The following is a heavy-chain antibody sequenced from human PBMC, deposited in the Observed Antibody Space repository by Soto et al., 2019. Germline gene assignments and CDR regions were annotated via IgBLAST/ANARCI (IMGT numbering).Heavy chain of an antibody. CDR2: IKQDGSEK. D-gene: IGHD3-3*01. V-gene: IGHV3-7*01. Sequence: GGSLRLSCAASGFTFSSYWMSWVRQAPGKGLEWVANIKQDGSEKYYVDSVKGRFTISRDNAKNSLYLQMNSLRAEDTAVYYCARVRGITIFGVSYYYYYMDVWGKGTTVTVSS. CDR3: ARVRGITIFGVSYYYYYMDV. J-gene: IGHJ6*03. CDR1: GFTFSSYW.